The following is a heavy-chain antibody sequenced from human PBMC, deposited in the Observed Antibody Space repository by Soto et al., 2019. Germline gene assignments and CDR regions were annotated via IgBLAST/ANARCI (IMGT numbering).Heavy chain of an antibody. D-gene: IGHD3-16*01. V-gene: IGHV4-4*07. CDR2: IYTVGST. Sequence: SSETLSLTCTVSGGSLNNYYWSWIRQPAGKGLEWIGRIYTVGSTNYNPSLKSRVTMSIDTSKNQFSLRLTSVTAADTAVYYCARSPLTHSYAQFDSWGQGSLVTVSS. CDR1: GGSLNNYY. CDR3: ARSPLTHSYAQFDS. J-gene: IGHJ4*02.